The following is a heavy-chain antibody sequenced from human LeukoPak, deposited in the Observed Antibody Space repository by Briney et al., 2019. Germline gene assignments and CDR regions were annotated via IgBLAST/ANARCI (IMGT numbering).Heavy chain of an antibody. CDR2: ISSSSRTI. CDR3: AREIYGGKVY. V-gene: IGHV3-48*01. J-gene: IGHJ4*02. CDR1: GFTFSTYS. D-gene: IGHD4-23*01. Sequence: GGSLRLSCAASGFTFSTYSMNWVRQAPGKGLEWVSYISSSSRTIYYVDSVKGRFTISRDNAKNSLYLQMNSLRAEDTAVYYCAREIYGGKVYWGQGTLVTVSS.